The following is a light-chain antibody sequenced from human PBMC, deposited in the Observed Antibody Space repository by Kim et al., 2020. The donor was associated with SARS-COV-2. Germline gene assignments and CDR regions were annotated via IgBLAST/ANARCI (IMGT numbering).Light chain of an antibody. CDR3: QAWDSSTARVV. CDR1: KVGDKY. Sequence: PGQTASITCSGDKVGDKYACWYQQKPSQSPVLVIYQDSKRPSGIPERFSGSNSGNTATLTISGTQAMDEADYYCQAWDSSTARVVFGGGTQLTVL. CDR2: QDS. J-gene: IGLJ2*01. V-gene: IGLV3-1*01.